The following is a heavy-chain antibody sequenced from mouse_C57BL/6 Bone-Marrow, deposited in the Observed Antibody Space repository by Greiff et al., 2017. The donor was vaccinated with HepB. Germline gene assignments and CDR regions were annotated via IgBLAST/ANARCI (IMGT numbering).Heavy chain of an antibody. D-gene: IGHD1-1*01. Sequence: EVKVVESGGGLVQSGRSLRLSCATSGFTFSDFYMEWVRQAPGKGLEWIAASRNKANDYTTEYSASVKGRFIVSRDTSPSILYLQMNVLRAEDTAIYYCARDAGFTTVVDWYFDVWGTGTTVTVSS. CDR2: SRNKANDYTT. CDR3: ARDAGFTTVVDWYFDV. J-gene: IGHJ1*03. CDR1: GFTFSDFY. V-gene: IGHV7-1*01.